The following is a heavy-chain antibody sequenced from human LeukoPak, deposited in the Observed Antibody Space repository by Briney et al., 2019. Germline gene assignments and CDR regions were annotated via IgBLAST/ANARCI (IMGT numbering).Heavy chain of an antibody. CDR2: NYYSGST. CDR1: GGSISSYY. Sequence: SETLSLTCTVSGGSISSYYWSWIRQPPGKGLEWIGYNYYSGSTNYNPSLKSRVTISVDTSKNQFSLKLSSVTAADTAVYYCAREGNYSIDYWGRGTLVTVSS. V-gene: IGHV4-59*12. D-gene: IGHD4-11*01. J-gene: IGHJ4*02. CDR3: AREGNYSIDY.